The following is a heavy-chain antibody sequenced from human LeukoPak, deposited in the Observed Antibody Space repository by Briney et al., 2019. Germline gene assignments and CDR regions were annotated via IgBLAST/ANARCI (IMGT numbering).Heavy chain of an antibody. D-gene: IGHD3-9*01. V-gene: IGHV4-38-2*01. Sequence: SETLSLTCAVSGYSLSSGYYWGWTGPPPGKGLEWMGSIYHSESTYYNALRKSRVTISVATSTNQFSLKLSSVTAADTAVYYCARGRADYDILTGYFDPYYFDYWGQGTLVTVSS. CDR1: GYSLSSGYY. J-gene: IGHJ4*02. CDR2: IYHSEST. CDR3: ARGRADYDILTGYFDPYYFDY.